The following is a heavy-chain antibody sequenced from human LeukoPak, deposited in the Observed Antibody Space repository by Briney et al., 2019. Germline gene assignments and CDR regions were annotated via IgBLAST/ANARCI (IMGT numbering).Heavy chain of an antibody. CDR3: ARSYYDILTGLNWFDP. J-gene: IGHJ5*02. V-gene: IGHV3-21*01. CDR1: GFTFSSYS. Sequence: PGGSLRLSCAASGFTFSSYSMNWVRQAPGKGLEWVPSISSSSSYIYYADSVKGRFTISRDNAKNSLYLQMNSLRAEDTAVYYCARSYYDILTGLNWFDPWGQGTLVTVSS. CDR2: ISSSSSYI. D-gene: IGHD3-9*01.